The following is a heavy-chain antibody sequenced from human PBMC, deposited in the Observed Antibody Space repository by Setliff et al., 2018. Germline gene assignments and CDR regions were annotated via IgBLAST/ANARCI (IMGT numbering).Heavy chain of an antibody. CDR1: GYTFTSYG. Sequence: ASVKVSCKASGYTFTSYGISWVRQAPGQGLEWMGWISAYNGNTNYAQKLQGRVTMTRDTSASTAYMELSSLRSEDTAVYYCARDPTLYSAFPGYGMDVWGQGTTVTVSS. CDR2: ISAYNGNT. D-gene: IGHD5-12*01. J-gene: IGHJ6*02. CDR3: ARDPTLYSAFPGYGMDV. V-gene: IGHV1-18*01.